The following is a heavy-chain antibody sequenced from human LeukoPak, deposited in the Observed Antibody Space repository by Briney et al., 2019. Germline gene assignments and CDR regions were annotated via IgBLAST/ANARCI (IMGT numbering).Heavy chain of an antibody. J-gene: IGHJ4*02. D-gene: IGHD6-6*01. CDR2: IKQDGSEK. V-gene: IGHV3-7*01. CDR1: GFTFSNHW. Sequence: GGSLRLSCAASGFTFSNHWMSWVRQAPGKGLEWVANIKQDGSEKYYVDSVKGRFTISRDNAKNSLYLQMNSLRAEDTAVYYCARDRLIAARPRYFDYWGQGTLVTVSS. CDR3: ARDRLIAARPRYFDY.